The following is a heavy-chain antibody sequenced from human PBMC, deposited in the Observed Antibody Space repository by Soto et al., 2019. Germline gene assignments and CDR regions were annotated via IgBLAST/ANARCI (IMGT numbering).Heavy chain of an antibody. CDR1: GFTFSTYT. V-gene: IGHV3-21*01. D-gene: IGHD1-26*01. J-gene: IGHJ4*02. Sequence: VGPLRLSYTSSGFTFSTYTMNWVRQAPWKGLEWVSSINGRGNYIYYAESVKGRFTISRDNAKNSLYLQMDRLRAEDTALYYCVREDGKVGTNSAFDYWGLGALVTVSS. CDR2: INGRGNYI. CDR3: VREDGKVGTNSAFDY.